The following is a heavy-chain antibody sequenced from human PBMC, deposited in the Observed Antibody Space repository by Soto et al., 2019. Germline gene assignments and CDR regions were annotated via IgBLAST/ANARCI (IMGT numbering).Heavy chain of an antibody. CDR1: GFTFSSYA. CDR2: ISGSGGST. J-gene: IGHJ4*02. CDR3: AKVGPYCSSTSCTNFDY. D-gene: IGHD2-2*01. V-gene: IGHV3-23*01. Sequence: EVQLLESGGGLVQPGGSLRLSCAASGFTFSSYAMSWVRQAPGKGLEWVSAISGSGGSTYYADSVRGRFTISRDNSKNTLYLQMNSLSAEDTAVYYCAKVGPYCSSTSCTNFDYWGQGTLVTVSS.